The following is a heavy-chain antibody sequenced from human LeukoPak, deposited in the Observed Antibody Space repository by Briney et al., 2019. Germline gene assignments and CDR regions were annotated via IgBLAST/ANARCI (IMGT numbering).Heavy chain of an antibody. J-gene: IGHJ4*02. CDR3: ARGQYTDGLSY. D-gene: IGHD5-24*01. CDR2: IKPGGSEK. V-gene: IGHV3-7*03. CDR1: GFTFSTYW. Sequence: GGSLRLSCAASGFTFSTYWMTWVRQAPGKGLEWVAIIKPGGSEKYYVDSVKGRFTISRDNAENSLFLQMNGLRPEDTAVFYCARGQYTDGLSYWGQGTLVTVSS.